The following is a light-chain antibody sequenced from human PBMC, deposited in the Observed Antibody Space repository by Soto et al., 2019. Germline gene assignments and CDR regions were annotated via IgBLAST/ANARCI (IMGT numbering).Light chain of an antibody. V-gene: IGKV1-5*01. J-gene: IGKJ1*01. Sequence: DIQMTQSPSTLSASVGDRVTITCRASESIDSWLAWHQQKPGRAPKLLIYGASSLESGVPSRFSGSGSGTEFTLTISSLQPDDSATYYCQHYNRYWTFGQGTKV. CDR1: ESIDSW. CDR2: GAS. CDR3: QHYNRYWT.